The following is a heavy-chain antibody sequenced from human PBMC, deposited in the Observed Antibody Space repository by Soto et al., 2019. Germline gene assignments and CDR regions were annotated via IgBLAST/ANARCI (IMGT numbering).Heavy chain of an antibody. J-gene: IGHJ5*02. CDR1: GGSISSYY. V-gene: IGHV4-59*01. Sequence: QVQLQESGPGLVKPSETLSLTCTVSGGSISSYYWSWIRQPPGKGLEWIGYIYYSGSTNYNPSLTSRVAVAVDSAKNQFSLKLSSVTAADTVVYYCARDRGGRTMVRGGIDPWGQGTLVTVSS. D-gene: IGHD3-10*01. CDR2: IYYSGST. CDR3: ARDRGGRTMVRGGIDP.